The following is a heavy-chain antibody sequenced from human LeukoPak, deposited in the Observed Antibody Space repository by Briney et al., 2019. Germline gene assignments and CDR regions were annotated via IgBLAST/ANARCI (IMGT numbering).Heavy chain of an antibody. J-gene: IGHJ4*02. CDR3: ARNSDDYGDYYFDY. Sequence: ASVKVSCKASGYTFTSYGISWVRQAPGQGLEWMGWISAYNGNTNYAQKLQGRVTMTTDTSTSTAYMELRSLRSDDTAVYYCARNSDDYGDYYFDYWGQGTLVTVSS. D-gene: IGHD4-17*01. CDR2: ISAYNGNT. V-gene: IGHV1-18*01. CDR1: GYTFTSYG.